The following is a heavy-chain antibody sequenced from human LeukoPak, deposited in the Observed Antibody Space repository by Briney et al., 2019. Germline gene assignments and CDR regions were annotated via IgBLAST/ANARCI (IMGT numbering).Heavy chain of an antibody. CDR2: ISWNSGSI. D-gene: IGHD3-10*01. CDR1: GFTFDDYA. CDR3: AKEGRWFGELPYYMDV. J-gene: IGHJ6*03. V-gene: IGHV3-9*01. Sequence: QPGRSLRLSCAASGFTFDDYAMHWVRQAPGKGLEWVSGISWNSGSIGYADSVKGRFTISRDNAKNSLYLQMNSLRAEDTALYYCAKEGRWFGELPYYMDVWGKGTTVTISS.